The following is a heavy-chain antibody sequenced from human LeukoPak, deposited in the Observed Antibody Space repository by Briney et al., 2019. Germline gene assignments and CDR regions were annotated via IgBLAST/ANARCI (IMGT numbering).Heavy chain of an antibody. V-gene: IGHV1-46*01. J-gene: IGHJ4*02. Sequence: VKVSCXASGYTFTSYYIHWVRQAPGQGLEWMGIINPSGGGTTYAQKFQGRVTMTRDTSTTTVYMELSSLRSEDTAVYYCARGTTVTTWTFFDYWGQGTLVTVSS. CDR3: ARGTTVTTWTFFDY. CDR2: INPSGGGT. CDR1: GYTFTSYY. D-gene: IGHD4-11*01.